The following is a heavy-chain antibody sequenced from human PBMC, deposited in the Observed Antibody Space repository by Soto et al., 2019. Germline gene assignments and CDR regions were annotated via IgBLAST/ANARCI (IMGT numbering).Heavy chain of an antibody. V-gene: IGHV4-4*02. CDR2: IYHSGTT. CDR3: VFPATADFDY. Sequence: SETLSLTSVVSGGSISSSNLWSWVRQPPGKGLEWIGEIYHSGTTKYSTSLKSRVIISADMSKNHFSLTLTSVTAADTAVYYCVFPATADFDYWGQGTPVTVSS. J-gene: IGHJ4*02. CDR1: GGSISSSNL. D-gene: IGHD6-13*01.